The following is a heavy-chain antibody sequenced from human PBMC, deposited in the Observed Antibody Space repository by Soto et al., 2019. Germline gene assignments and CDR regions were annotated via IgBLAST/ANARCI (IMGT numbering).Heavy chain of an antibody. Sequence: SETLSLTCTASGYSMTSGFYCAWIRQPPGKGLEWIGSVYHSGATYYNSSLQDRVSISVDTSKNHFSLKLISVTAADTGTYYCARERSSMPPTGWFEPWGQRTQVTVSS. V-gene: IGHV4-38-2*02. J-gene: IGHJ5*02. CDR3: ARERSSMPPTGWFEP. CDR1: GYSMTSGFY. D-gene: IGHD2-2*01. CDR2: VYHSGAT.